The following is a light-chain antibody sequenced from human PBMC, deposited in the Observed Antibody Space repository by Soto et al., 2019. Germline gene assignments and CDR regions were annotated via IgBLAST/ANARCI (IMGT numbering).Light chain of an antibody. J-gene: IGKJ4*01. CDR3: QQYNNWPPLT. Sequence: EIVMTQSPATLSVSPGERATLSCRASQSVSGNLAWYQQRPGQAPRLLIYGASTRATGIPARFSGSGSGREFTLTISSLQSEDFAVYYCQQYNNWPPLTFGGGTKVEIK. V-gene: IGKV3-15*01. CDR1: QSVSGN. CDR2: GAS.